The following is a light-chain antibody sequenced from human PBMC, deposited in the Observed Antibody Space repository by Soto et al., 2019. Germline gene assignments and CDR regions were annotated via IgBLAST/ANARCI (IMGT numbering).Light chain of an antibody. CDR2: GAS. CDR3: QQYYNSRPYT. Sequence: EIVMTQSPATLSVSPGERATLSCRASQSIGSNLAWYQQKPGQAPRLLFYGASTRATGIPARFSGSGSGTEFTLTISSLRSEDFALYYCQQYYNSRPYTFGQGTKLEIK. V-gene: IGKV3-15*01. CDR1: QSIGSN. J-gene: IGKJ2*01.